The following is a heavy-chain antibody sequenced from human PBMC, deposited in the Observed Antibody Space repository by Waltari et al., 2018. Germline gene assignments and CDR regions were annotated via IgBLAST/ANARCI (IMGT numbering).Heavy chain of an antibody. CDR3: ARSRADLIDVDYGMDV. D-gene: IGHD3-10*02. CDR2: INAGNGYT. V-gene: IGHV1-3*01. J-gene: IGHJ6*02. CDR1: GYIFRNYA. Sequence: QAQLVQSGAEVKKPGAPVRVSCKASGYIFRNYAIHWVRQAPGQGLEWMGGINAGNGYTQYSQKFHGRVTITRDTSASTAYMEMGSLRSEDTAVFYCARSRADLIDVDYGMDVWGQGTTVTVSS.